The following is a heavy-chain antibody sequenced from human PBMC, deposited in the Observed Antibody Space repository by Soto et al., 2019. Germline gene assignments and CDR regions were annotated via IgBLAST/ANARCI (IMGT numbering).Heavy chain of an antibody. D-gene: IGHD6-19*01. J-gene: IGHJ4*02. CDR1: GDSVTSNVW. Sequence: SESLSLTCAVSGDSVTSNVWWSWVRQPPGKGLEWIGEAYHNGLTDYNPSLKSRVTMSVDTSKNEFSLKLTSLTAADTAIYYCARDAAVPGESDRFDYWGQGTLVTVSS. V-gene: IGHV4-4*02. CDR3: ARDAAVPGESDRFDY. CDR2: AYHNGLT.